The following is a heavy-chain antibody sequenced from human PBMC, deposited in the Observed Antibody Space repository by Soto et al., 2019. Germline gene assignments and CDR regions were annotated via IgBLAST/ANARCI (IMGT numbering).Heavy chain of an antibody. CDR1: GFTYSSYS. CDR3: AKDPLYDFWSGYYLDY. CDR2: ISGSGGST. V-gene: IGHV3-23*01. J-gene: IGHJ4*02. Sequence: GGSLRLSCAASGFTYSSYSMSWVRQAPGKGLEWVSAISGSGGSTYYADSVKGRFTISRDNSRNMLYLQMNSLRAEDTAVYYCAKDPLYDFWSGYYLDYWGQGTLVTVPQ. D-gene: IGHD3-3*01.